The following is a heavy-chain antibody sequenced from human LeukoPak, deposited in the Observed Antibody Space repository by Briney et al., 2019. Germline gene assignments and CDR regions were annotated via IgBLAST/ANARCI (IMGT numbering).Heavy chain of an antibody. Sequence: PGGSLRLSCAASGLTFSSYSMNWVRQAPGKGLEWVSSIRSSSSYIYYADSVKGRFTISRDNAKNSLYLQMNSLRAEDTAVYYCARTNHYYGWGSRIYYGMDVWGKGTTVTVSS. D-gene: IGHD3-10*01. CDR2: IRSSSSYI. CDR1: GLTFSSYS. CDR3: ARTNHYYGWGSRIYYGMDV. V-gene: IGHV3-21*01. J-gene: IGHJ6*04.